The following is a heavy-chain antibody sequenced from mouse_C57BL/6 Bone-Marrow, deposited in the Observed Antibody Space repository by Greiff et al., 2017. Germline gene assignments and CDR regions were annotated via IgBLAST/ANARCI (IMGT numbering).Heavy chain of an antibody. CDR1: GYTFTSYW. CDR2: IYPGNSDT. V-gene: IGHV1-5*01. D-gene: IGHD1-1*01. J-gene: IGHJ1*03. CDR3: TRPTVVAPDWYFDV. Sequence: EVKLMESGPVLARPGASVKMSCKTSGYTFTSYWMHWVKQRPGQGLEWIGAIYPGNSDTSYNQKFKGKAKLTAVTSASTAYMELSSLTNEDSAVYYWTRPTVVAPDWYFDVWGTGTTVTVSS.